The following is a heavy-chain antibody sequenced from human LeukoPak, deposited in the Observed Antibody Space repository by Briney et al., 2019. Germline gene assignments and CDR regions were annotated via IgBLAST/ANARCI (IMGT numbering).Heavy chain of an antibody. CDR3: ARGGTMVRGVIPHYYYYGMDV. Sequence: SVKVSCKASGYTFTSYGISWVRQAPGQGLEWMGGIIPIFGTANYAQKFQGRVTITADESTSTAYMELSSLRSEDTAVYYCARGGTMVRGVIPHYYYYGMDVWGQGTTVTVSS. V-gene: IGHV1-69*13. CDR1: GYTFTSYG. CDR2: IIPIFGTA. J-gene: IGHJ6*02. D-gene: IGHD3-10*01.